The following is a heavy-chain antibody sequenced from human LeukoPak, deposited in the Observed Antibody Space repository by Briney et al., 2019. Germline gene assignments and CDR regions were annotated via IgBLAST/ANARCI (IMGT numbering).Heavy chain of an antibody. V-gene: IGHV3-21*01. CDR2: ISSSSSYI. CDR3: ASGSSSRAYYFDY. CDR1: GFTFSSYS. D-gene: IGHD6-13*01. J-gene: IGHJ4*02. Sequence: GGSLRLSCAASGFTFSSYSMNWVRQAPGKGLEWVSSISSSSSYIYYADSVKGRFTISRDNAKNSLYLQMNSLRAEDTAVYYCASGSSSRAYYFDYWGQGTLVTVSS.